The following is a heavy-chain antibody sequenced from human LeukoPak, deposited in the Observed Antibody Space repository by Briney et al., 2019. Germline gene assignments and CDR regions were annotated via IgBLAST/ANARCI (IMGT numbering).Heavy chain of an antibody. Sequence: SETLSLTCTVSGGSISSSSYYWGWIRQPPGKGLEWIGSIYYSGSTYYNPSLKSRVTISVDTSKNQFSLKLSSVTAADTAVYYCARRDYSNYRNWFDPGGQGTLVTVSS. J-gene: IGHJ5*02. CDR2: IYYSGST. D-gene: IGHD4-11*01. CDR1: GGSISSSSYY. CDR3: ARRDYSNYRNWFDP. V-gene: IGHV4-39*01.